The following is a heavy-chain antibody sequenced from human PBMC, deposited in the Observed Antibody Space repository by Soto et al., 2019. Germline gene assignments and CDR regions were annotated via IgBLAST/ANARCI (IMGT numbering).Heavy chain of an antibody. V-gene: IGHV3-48*02. Sequence: EVQLVESGGGLVQPGGSLRLSCAASGFTFSSYSMNWVRQAPGKGLEWVSYISSISSTIYYADSVKGRFTISRDNAKNSLYLQMNSMRDEDTAVYYCARDRGPYYYDSSGYAAHAFDIWGQGKMVTVSS. CDR3: ARDRGPYYYDSSGYAAHAFDI. D-gene: IGHD3-22*01. CDR1: GFTFSSYS. CDR2: ISSISSTI. J-gene: IGHJ3*02.